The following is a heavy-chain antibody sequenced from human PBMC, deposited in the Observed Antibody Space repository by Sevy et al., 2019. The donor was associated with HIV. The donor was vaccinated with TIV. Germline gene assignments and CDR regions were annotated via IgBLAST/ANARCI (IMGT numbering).Heavy chain of an antibody. D-gene: IGHD2-2*02. CDR3: ARVVEPAGIDPYYYGVDV. CDR2: INPKSGGK. CDR1: GYTFTDYY. J-gene: IGHJ6*02. Sequence: ASVKVSCKASGYTFTDYYIHWVRQAPGQGLAWMGWINPKSGGKNYAQKFHGRATMTRDTYISTANMELSRLRSDDTAVYYCARVVEPAGIDPYYYGVDVWGPGATVTVSS. V-gene: IGHV1-2*02.